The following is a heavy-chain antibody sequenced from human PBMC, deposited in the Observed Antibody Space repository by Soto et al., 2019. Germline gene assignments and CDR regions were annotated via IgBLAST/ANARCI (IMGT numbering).Heavy chain of an antibody. CDR1: GYTLTSYA. CDR3: ARGVAPYYFDY. D-gene: IGHD2-15*01. CDR2: INAGNGNT. Sequence: QVQLVQSGAEAKKPGASVKVSCKASGYTLTSYAMHWVRQAPGQRLEWMGWINAGNGNTKYSQKFQGRVTITRDTSASTAYMELSSLRSEDTAVYYCARGVAPYYFDYWGQGTLVTVAS. V-gene: IGHV1-3*01. J-gene: IGHJ4*02.